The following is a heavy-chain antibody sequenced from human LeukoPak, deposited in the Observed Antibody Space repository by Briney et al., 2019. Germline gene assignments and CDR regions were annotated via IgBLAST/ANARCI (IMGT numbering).Heavy chain of an antibody. D-gene: IGHD3-10*01. Sequence: ASRKLSCNASGYTFTSYDINWVRQAAGQGLEWMGWMNPNSGNTGYAQKFQGRITMARNTSISTAYMELSSLTSEDTAVYFCARRYDSGSYHLPHWGQGTLVTVSS. CDR3: ARRYDSGSYHLPH. V-gene: IGHV1-8*01. CDR1: GYTFTSYD. CDR2: MNPNSGNT. J-gene: IGHJ4*02.